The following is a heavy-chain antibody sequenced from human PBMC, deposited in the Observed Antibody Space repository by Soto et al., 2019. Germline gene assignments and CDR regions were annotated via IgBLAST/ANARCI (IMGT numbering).Heavy chain of an antibody. J-gene: IGHJ4*02. CDR1: GYSFTSYW. CDR2: IYPGDSDT. CDR3: ARYKFLYYYGSGFDY. V-gene: IGHV5-51*01. Sequence: PGESLKISCKCSGYSFTSYWIGLVRQMPGKGLEWMGIIYPGDSDTRYSPSFQGQVTISADKSISTAYLQWSSLKASDTAMYYCARYKFLYYYGSGFDYWGQGTLVTVS. D-gene: IGHD3-10*01.